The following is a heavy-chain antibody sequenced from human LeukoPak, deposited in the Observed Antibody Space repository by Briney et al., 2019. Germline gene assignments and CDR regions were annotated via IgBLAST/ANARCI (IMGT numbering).Heavy chain of an antibody. CDR3: ARAGYCSSTSCYRGCDY. D-gene: IGHD2-2*01. V-gene: IGHV1-18*01. J-gene: IGHJ4*02. Sequence: ASVKVSCKASGYTFTSYGISWVRQAPGQGLEWMGWISAYNGNTNYAQKLQGRVTMTTDTSTSTAYMELRSLRSDDTAVYYCARAGYCSSTSCYRGCDYWGQGTLVTVSS. CDR1: GYTFTSYG. CDR2: ISAYNGNT.